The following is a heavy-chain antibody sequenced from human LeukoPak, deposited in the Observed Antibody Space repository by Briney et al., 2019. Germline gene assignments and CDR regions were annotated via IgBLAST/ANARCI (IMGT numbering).Heavy chain of an antibody. Sequence: GGSLRLSCAASGFTFVTYAMTWVRQAPGKGLEWVSTISGSGDNTYYADSVKGRFTISRDNSKNTLYLLLNSLRAEDTAVYYCAKDLWAMTTVTSADYWGQGALVTVSS. CDR3: AKDLWAMTTVTSADY. V-gene: IGHV3-23*01. D-gene: IGHD4-17*01. J-gene: IGHJ4*02. CDR2: ISGSGDNT. CDR1: GFTFVTYA.